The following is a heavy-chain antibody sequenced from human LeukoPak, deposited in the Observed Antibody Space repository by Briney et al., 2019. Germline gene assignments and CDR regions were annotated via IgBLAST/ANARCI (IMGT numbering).Heavy chain of an antibody. V-gene: IGHV3-30-3*01. CDR1: GFTFSSYA. J-gene: IGHJ3*02. Sequence: GGSLRLSCAASGFTFSSYAMHWVRQAPGKGLEWVAVISYDGSNKYYADSVKGRFTLSRDNSKNTLYLQMNSLRAEDTAVYYCALPPYYYDSSVGDIWGQGTMVTVSS. CDR3: ALPPYYYDSSVGDI. D-gene: IGHD3-22*01. CDR2: ISYDGSNK.